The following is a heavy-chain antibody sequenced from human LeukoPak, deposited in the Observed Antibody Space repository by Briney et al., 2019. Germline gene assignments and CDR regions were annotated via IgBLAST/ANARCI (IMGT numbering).Heavy chain of an antibody. CDR1: GFTFSDHY. V-gene: IGHV3-72*01. Sequence: PGGSLSLSCAASGFTFSDHYMDWVRQAPRKGLERVGRTRNKANSYTTEYAASVKGRFTISRDDSKNSLYLQMNSLKTEDTAVYYCASLYGSGKRWVDPWGQGTLVTVSS. J-gene: IGHJ5*02. D-gene: IGHD3-10*01. CDR3: ASLYGSGKRWVDP. CDR2: TRNKANSYTT.